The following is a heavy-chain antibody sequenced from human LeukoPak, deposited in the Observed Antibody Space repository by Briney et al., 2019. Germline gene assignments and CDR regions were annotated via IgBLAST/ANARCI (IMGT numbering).Heavy chain of an antibody. CDR3: ARGQLRAGDYVWGSYRYYFDY. V-gene: IGHV4-34*01. D-gene: IGHD3-16*02. CDR1: GGSFSGYY. Sequence: SETLSLTCAVYGGSFSGYYWSWIRQPPGKGLEWIGEINHSGSTNYNPSLKSRVTISVDTSKNQFSLKLSSVTAADTAVYYCARGQLRAGDYVWGSYRYYFDYWGQGTLVTVSS. CDR2: INHSGST. J-gene: IGHJ4*02.